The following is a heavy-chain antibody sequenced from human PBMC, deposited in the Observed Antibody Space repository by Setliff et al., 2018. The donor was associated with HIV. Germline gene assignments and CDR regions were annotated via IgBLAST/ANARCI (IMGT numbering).Heavy chain of an antibody. Sequence: ETLSLTCAVSGDSVTSCNWWSWVRQAPGKGLDWIGEIYHNGITNYNPSLKSRLIMSLDKSKNEISLKLSSVTAADTAAYYCARGGDYYDSTGARAGFDFWGQGTMVTVSS. V-gene: IGHV4-4*02. CDR1: GDSVTSCNW. CDR2: IYHNGIT. D-gene: IGHD3-22*01. CDR3: ARGGDYYDSTGARAGFDF. J-gene: IGHJ3*01.